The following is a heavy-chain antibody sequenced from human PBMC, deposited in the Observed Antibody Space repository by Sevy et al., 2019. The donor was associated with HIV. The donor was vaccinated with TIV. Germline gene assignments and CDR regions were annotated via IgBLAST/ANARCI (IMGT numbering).Heavy chain of an antibody. J-gene: IGHJ2*01. V-gene: IGHV1-2*02. Sequence: TFSASGYTFSDYYIHWLRQAPGQGLEWMGWINLKSGVKDYAQKFQGRFTMTRATSTGTAYMELSRLRSDDTAVYYCAREPVKAHWDFDLWGRGTLVTVSS. CDR3: AREPVKAHWDFDL. D-gene: IGHD4-17*01. CDR2: INLKSGVK. CDR1: GYTFSDYY.